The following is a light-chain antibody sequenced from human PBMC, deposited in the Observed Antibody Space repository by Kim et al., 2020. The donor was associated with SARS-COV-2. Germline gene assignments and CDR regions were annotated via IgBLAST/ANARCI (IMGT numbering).Light chain of an antibody. CDR1: QSVSNSY. CDR2: GAS. CDR3: QQYDSSPFT. Sequence: CPGERGTLSCSASQSVSNSYLAWYQQKPGQAPRLLVYGASRRATGIPDRFSGSGSGTDFTLTISRVEPEDFAVYYCQQYDSSPFTFGPGTKVDIK. V-gene: IGKV3-20*01. J-gene: IGKJ3*01.